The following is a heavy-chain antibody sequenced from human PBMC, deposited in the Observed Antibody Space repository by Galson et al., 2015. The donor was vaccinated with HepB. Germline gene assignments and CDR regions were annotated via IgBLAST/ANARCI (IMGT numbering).Heavy chain of an antibody. CDR1: GFNFNNHG. Sequence: SLRLSCAASGFNFNNHGMHWVRQAPGKGLEWVAVISYDETKKYYADSVEGRFTISRDNSKNTLYLQMNSLRAEDTAVYYCARDSVFSDSSGYQYYYSDYWGQGTLVTVSS. CDR3: ARDSVFSDSSGYQYYYSDY. CDR2: ISYDETKK. J-gene: IGHJ4*02. D-gene: IGHD3-22*01. V-gene: IGHV3-30*03.